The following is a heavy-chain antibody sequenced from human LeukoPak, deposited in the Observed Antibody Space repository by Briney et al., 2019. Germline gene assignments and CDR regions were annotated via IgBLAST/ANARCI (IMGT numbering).Heavy chain of an antibody. Sequence: GGSLRLSCAVSGITLSNYGMSWVRQAPGKGLEWVAGISDSGGSTKYADSVKGRFTISRDNPKNTLLLQMNSLRAEDTAVYFCAKRGVVIRVVLVGFHKEAYYFESWGQGALVTVSS. CDR2: ISDSGGST. CDR3: AKRGVVIRVVLVGFHKEAYYFES. CDR1: GITLSNYG. D-gene: IGHD3/OR15-3a*01. J-gene: IGHJ4*02. V-gene: IGHV3-23*01.